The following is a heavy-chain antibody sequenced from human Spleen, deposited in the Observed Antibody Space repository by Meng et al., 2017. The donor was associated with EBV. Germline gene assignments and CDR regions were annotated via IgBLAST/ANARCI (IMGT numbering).Heavy chain of an antibody. J-gene: IGHJ2*01. Sequence: QVHLQQWGAGLLKPSETLSLSCAVNGGAFSRPFWSWIRQPPGKGLGWVGEINSSGSTEYNPSLKSRVTISEDTSRNQVSLKVRSVTAADTAVYYCARGGPYYFDIWGRGTLVTVSS. V-gene: IGHV4-34*01. CDR3: ARGGPYYFDI. CDR1: GGAFSRPF. CDR2: INSSGST.